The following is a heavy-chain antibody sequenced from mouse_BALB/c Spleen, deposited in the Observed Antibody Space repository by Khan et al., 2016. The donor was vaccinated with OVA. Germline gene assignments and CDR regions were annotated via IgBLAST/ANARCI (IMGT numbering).Heavy chain of an antibody. CDR2: INPSSGYT. V-gene: IGHV1-4*01. J-gene: IGHJ3*01. Sequence: QVQLKESGAELARPGASVKMSCKASGYTFTSYTIHWIKQRPGQGLEWIGYINPSSGYTNYNQKFKDKATLTADKSSTTAYMQLSSLTSDDSAVYSCAKDRAYYGDNGWFAYWGQGTLVTVSA. D-gene: IGHD2-13*01. CDR1: GYTFTSYT. CDR3: AKDRAYYGDNGWFAY.